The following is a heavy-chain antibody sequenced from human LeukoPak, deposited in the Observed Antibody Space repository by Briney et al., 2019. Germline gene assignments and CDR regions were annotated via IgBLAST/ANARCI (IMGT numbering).Heavy chain of an antibody. Sequence: PSETLSLTCTVSGGSISSSSYYWGWIRQPPGKGLEWIGSIYYSGSTYYNPSLKSRVTISVDTSKNQFSLKLSSVTAADTAVYYCARGPRRLVVANPNYYGMDVWGQGTTVTVSS. CDR2: IYYSGST. V-gene: IGHV4-39*01. CDR1: GGSISSSSYY. CDR3: ARGPRRLVVANPNYYGMDV. D-gene: IGHD3-22*01. J-gene: IGHJ6*02.